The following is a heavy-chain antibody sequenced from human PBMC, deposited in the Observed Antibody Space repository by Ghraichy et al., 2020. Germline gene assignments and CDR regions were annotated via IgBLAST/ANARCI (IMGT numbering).Heavy chain of an antibody. Sequence: LSLTCAASGFTFSIYAMSWVRQAPGKGLEWVSGFSGSGGSTYYADSVKGRFTISRDNSKNTLYLQMNSLRAEDTAVYYCAKESGSGSYYGTDAFEIWGQGKMVTVSS. D-gene: IGHD1-26*01. CDR3: AKESGSGSYYGTDAFEI. CDR1: GFTFSIYA. CDR2: FSGSGGST. J-gene: IGHJ3*02. V-gene: IGHV3-23*01.